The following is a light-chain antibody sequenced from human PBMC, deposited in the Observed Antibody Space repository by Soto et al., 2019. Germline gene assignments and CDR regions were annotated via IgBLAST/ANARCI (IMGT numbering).Light chain of an antibody. CDR3: QQYDSYSWT. J-gene: IGKJ1*01. CDR1: QSVSTF. Sequence: QMTQSPSTLSASAGDTVTITCRASQSVSTFLAWYQQKPGKAPKLLIFDASSLKSGVPSRFSGSGSGTEFTLTISSLQPDDFATYYCQQYDSYSWTFGQGTKVDIK. CDR2: DAS. V-gene: IGKV1-5*01.